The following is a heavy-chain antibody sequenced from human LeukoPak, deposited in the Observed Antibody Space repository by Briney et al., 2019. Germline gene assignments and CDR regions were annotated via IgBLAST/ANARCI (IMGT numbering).Heavy chain of an antibody. CDR2: ISYDGSNK. D-gene: IGHD3-10*01. CDR1: GFTFSSYA. J-gene: IGHJ4*02. V-gene: IGHV3-30-3*01. CDR3: ADFGSGSYCFDY. Sequence: GGSLRLSCAASGFTFSSYAMSWVRQAPGKGLEWVAVISYDGSNKYYADSVKGRFTISRDNSKDTLYLQMDSLRAEDTAIYYCADFGSGSYCFDYWGQGTLVTVSS.